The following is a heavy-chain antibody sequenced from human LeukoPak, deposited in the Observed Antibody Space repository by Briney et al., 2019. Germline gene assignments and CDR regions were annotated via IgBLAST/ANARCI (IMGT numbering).Heavy chain of an antibody. J-gene: IGHJ4*02. D-gene: IGHD5-12*01. CDR1: GGSISSGYY. V-gene: IGHV4-38-2*02. CDR2: IYNSGST. Sequence: SETLSLTCTVSGGSISSGYYWGWIRQSPGKGLEWIGSIYNSGSTYYNPSLKSRVTISIDTSKNQFSLKLSSVTAADTAVYYCARSVATSRTPFDYWGQGTLVTVSS. CDR3: ARSVATSRTPFDY.